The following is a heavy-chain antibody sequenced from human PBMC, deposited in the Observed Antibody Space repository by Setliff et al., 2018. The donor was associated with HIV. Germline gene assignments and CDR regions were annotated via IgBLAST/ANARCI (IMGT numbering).Heavy chain of an antibody. CDR3: ARDKMEAPAGTKGYYYYYGMDV. V-gene: IGHV4-61*01. D-gene: IGHD2-2*01. CDR2: IHYSGSS. CDR1: GDSFSTPTNH. J-gene: IGHJ6*02. Sequence: SETLSLTCTVSGDSFSTPTNHWGWIRQPPGKGLEWIGYIHYSGSSNYNPSLKSRVSISVDTSKNQFSLKLRSVTAADTAVYYCARDKMEAPAGTKGYYYYYGMDVWGQGTTVTVSS.